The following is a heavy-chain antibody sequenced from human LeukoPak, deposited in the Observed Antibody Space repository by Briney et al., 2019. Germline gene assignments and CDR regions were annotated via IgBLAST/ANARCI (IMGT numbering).Heavy chain of an antibody. Sequence: GGSLRLSCAASGFTFTDYWMTWVRQVAGKGMEWVANIKQGGSESYYVDSVKGRFTISRETAKNSLYLQVDSVRVDETAVYFFARVGAWDLQRVFDYWGQGTLVTVSS. D-gene: IGHD1-26*01. CDR2: IKQGGSES. CDR1: GFTFTDYW. CDR3: ARVGAWDLQRVFDY. V-gene: IGHV3-7*04. J-gene: IGHJ4*02.